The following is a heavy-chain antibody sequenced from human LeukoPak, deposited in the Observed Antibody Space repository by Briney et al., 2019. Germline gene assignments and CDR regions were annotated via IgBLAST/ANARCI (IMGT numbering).Heavy chain of an antibody. CDR2: IYYSGST. D-gene: IGHD3-22*01. V-gene: IGHV4-59*08. CDR3: ARLNYDSSGYYYQYYFDY. CDR1: GGSISSYY. J-gene: IGHJ4*02. Sequence: SETLSLTCTVSGGSISSYYWSWIRQPPGKGLEWIGYIYYSGSTNYNPSLKSRVTISVDTSKNQFSLKLSSVTAADTAVYYCARLNYDSSGYYYQYYFDYWGQGTLVTVSS.